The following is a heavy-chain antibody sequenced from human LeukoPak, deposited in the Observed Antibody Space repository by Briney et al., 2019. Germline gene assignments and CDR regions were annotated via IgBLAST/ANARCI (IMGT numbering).Heavy chain of an antibody. J-gene: IGHJ4*02. CDR2: ISYSGST. CDR3: ARAVLVRGYFDY. V-gene: IGHV4-59*01. CDR1: GDSISSYY. Sequence: SETLSLTCTVSGDSISSYYWNWIRQPPGKGLEWIGYISYSGSTNYNPSLKSRVTISVDTSKNQFSLKLSSVTAADTAVYYCARAVLVRGYFDYWGQGTLVTVSS. D-gene: IGHD3-10*01.